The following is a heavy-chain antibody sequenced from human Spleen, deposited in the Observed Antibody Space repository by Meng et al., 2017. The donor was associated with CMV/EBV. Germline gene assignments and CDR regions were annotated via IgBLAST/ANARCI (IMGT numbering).Heavy chain of an antibody. CDR3: ARAGDIVVVPAAIKFDP. D-gene: IGHD2-2*01. CDR2: IYYSGST. Sequence: GSLRLSCTVSGGSISSSSYYWGWIRQPPGKGLEWIGSIYYSGSTYYNPSLKSRVTISVDTSKNQFSLKLSSVTAADTAVYYCARAGDIVVVPAAIKFDPWGQGTLVTVSS. CDR1: GGSISSSSYY. V-gene: IGHV4-39*07. J-gene: IGHJ5*02.